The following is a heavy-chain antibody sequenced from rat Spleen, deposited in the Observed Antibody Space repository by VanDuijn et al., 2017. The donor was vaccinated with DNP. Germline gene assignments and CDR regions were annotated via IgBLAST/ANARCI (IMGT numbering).Heavy chain of an antibody. CDR3: ARLPGPFDY. CDR1: GYSITSSYR. CDR2: INSAGST. D-gene: IGHD1-4*01. Sequence: EVQLQESGPGLVKPSQSLSLTCSVTGYSITSSYRWNWIRKFPGNKLEWMGYINSAGSTNYNPSLKSRISITRDTSKNQFFLQVNSVTTEDTATYYCARLPGPFDYWGQGVMVTVSS. J-gene: IGHJ2*01. V-gene: IGHV3-3*01.